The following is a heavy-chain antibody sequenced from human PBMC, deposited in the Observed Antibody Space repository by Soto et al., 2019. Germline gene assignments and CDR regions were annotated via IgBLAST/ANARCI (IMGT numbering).Heavy chain of an antibody. CDR1: GGTFRSYS. J-gene: IGHJ6*02. D-gene: IGHD3-22*01. Sequence: QVQLVQSGAEVKKPGSSVKVSCKASGGTFRSYSISWVRQAPGQGLEWMGGIIPIFDITNYAQKLQGRVTITADESTSTAYMELSSLGSDDTAVYYCARPDEGGYSSNHHYYYALDVWGQGTKVTV. V-gene: IGHV1-69*01. CDR3: ARPDEGGYSSNHHYYYALDV. CDR2: IIPIFDIT.